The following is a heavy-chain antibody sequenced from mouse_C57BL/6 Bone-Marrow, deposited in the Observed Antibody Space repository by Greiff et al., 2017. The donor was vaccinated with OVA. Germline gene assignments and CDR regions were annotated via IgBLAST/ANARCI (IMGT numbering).Heavy chain of an antibody. CDR3: ARDDYDGGMYYFDY. V-gene: IGHV1-64*01. J-gene: IGHJ2*01. CDR1: GYTFTSYW. Sequence: VKLQQPGAELVKPGASVKLSCKASGYTFTSYWMHWVKQRPGQGLEWIGMIHPNSGSTNYNEKFKSKATLTVDKSSSTAYMQLSSLTSEDSAVYYGARDDYDGGMYYFDYWGQGTTLTVSA. D-gene: IGHD2-4*01. CDR2: IHPNSGST.